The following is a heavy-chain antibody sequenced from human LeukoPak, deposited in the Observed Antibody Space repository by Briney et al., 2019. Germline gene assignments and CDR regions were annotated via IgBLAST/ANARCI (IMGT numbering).Heavy chain of an antibody. CDR1: GDSISSGASY. D-gene: IGHD3-10*01. CDR2: FHGTRS. J-gene: IGHJ4*02. Sequence: SETLSLTCSVSGDSISSGASYWAWFRQPAGKGLEWVGRFHGTRSDYNPSLESRLTISPDRSKNQLSLRVMSVTAADTAMYFCARGPYGTGYFDFWGPGMIVIVSS. CDR3: ARGPYGTGYFDF. V-gene: IGHV4-61*02.